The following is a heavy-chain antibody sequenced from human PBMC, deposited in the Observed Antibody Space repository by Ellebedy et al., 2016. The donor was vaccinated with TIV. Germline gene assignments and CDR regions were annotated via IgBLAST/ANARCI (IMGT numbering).Heavy chain of an antibody. CDR2: IYYSGST. J-gene: IGHJ4*02. CDR1: GGSISSYY. V-gene: IGHV4-39*07. D-gene: IGHD5-24*01. CDR3: AGVRDGRRPFDY. Sequence: SETLSLTCTVSGGSISSYYWSWIRQPPGKGLEWIGSIYYSGSTYYNPSLKSRVTISVDTSKNQFSLRLSSVAAADTALYYCAGVRDGRRPFDYWGQGALVTVSS.